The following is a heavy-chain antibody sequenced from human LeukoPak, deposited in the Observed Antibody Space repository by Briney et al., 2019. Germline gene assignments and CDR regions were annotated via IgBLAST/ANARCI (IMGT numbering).Heavy chain of an antibody. J-gene: IGHJ4*02. V-gene: IGHV3-74*01. D-gene: IGHD4-23*01. CDR2: INSDGSST. CDR1: GFTFSSYW. Sequence: PGGSLRLSCAASGFTFSSYWMHWVRQVPGKGLVWVSRINSDGSSTSYADSVKGRFTISRDNAKNTLYLQMNSLRAEDTAVYYCARARYGGNYYFDYWGQGTLVTVSS. CDR3: ARARYGGNYYFDY.